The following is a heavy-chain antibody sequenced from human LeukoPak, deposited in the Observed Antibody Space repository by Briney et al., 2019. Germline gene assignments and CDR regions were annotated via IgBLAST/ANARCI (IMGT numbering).Heavy chain of an antibody. J-gene: IGHJ4*02. CDR2: ISSSSSYI. V-gene: IGHV3-21*01. CDR3: ARESSPGYSYGYPLAY. CDR1: GFTFSSYS. D-gene: IGHD5-18*01. Sequence: GGSLRLSCAASGFTFSSYSMNWVRQAPGKGLELVSSISSSSSYIYYADSVKGRFTISRDNAKNSLYLQMNSLRADDTAVYYCARESSPGYSYGYPLAYWGQGTLVTVSS.